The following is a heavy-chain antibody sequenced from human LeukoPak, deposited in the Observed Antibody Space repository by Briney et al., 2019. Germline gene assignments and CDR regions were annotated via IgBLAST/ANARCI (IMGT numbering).Heavy chain of an antibody. V-gene: IGHV3-23*01. Sequence: GGSLRLSCAVSGFTVSGNYMSWVRQAPGKGLEWVSSISGSGSGGSTYYADSVKGRFTISRDNSKNTLYLQMNSLRAEDTAVYYCAKSGYNRFDYWGQGTLVTVSS. CDR3: AKSGYNRFDY. CDR2: ISGSGSGGST. CDR1: GFTVSGNY. D-gene: IGHD5-24*01. J-gene: IGHJ4*02.